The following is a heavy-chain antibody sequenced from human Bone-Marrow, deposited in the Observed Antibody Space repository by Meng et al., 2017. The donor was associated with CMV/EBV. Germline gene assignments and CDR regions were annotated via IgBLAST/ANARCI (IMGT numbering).Heavy chain of an antibody. Sequence: GGSLRLSCEASGFFFGSFWMTWVRQAPGKGLEWVANIKYDGSEKSYAESLKGRFTISRDNAKNSLYLQVSSLRVEDTAVYYCARSYGQDVWGQGTTVTVSS. CDR3: ARSYGQDV. CDR2: IKYDGSEK. D-gene: IGHD3-10*01. J-gene: IGHJ6*02. V-gene: IGHV3-7*01. CDR1: GFFFGSFW.